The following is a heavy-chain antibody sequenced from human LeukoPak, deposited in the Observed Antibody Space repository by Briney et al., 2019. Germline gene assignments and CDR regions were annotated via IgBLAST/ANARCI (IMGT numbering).Heavy chain of an antibody. CDR1: GFTFSNNV. CDR3: AKRGAEVGETVAPGDY. J-gene: IGHJ4*02. V-gene: IGHV3-23*01. Sequence: PGGSLRLSCAASGFTFSNNVMGWVRQAPGKGLEWVSSVSRSGGSIYYADSVKGRFTSSRDNSKNTLYLQMNSLRVDDTAVYYCAKRGAEVGETVAPGDYWGQGTLVTVSS. CDR2: VSRSGGSI. D-gene: IGHD1-26*01.